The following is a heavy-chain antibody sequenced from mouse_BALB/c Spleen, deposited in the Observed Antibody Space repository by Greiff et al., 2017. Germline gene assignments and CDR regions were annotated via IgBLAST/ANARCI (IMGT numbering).Heavy chain of an antibody. CDR3: ARDYGSPPWFAY. Sequence: EVMLVESGGGLVKPGGSLKLSCAASGFTFSDYYMYWVRQTPEKRLEWVATISDGGSYTYYPDSVKGRFTISRDNAKNNLYLQMSSLKSEDTAMYYCARDYGSPPWFAYWGQGTLVTVSA. CDR1: GFTFSDYY. CDR2: ISDGGSYT. J-gene: IGHJ3*01. V-gene: IGHV5-4*02. D-gene: IGHD1-1*01.